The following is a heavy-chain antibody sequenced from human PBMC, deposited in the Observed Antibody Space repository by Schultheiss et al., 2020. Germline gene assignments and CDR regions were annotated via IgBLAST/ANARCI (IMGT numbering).Heavy chain of an antibody. CDR2: IYYSGST. V-gene: IGHV4-59*08. CDR1: GGSISSYY. CDR3: ARQGGSYDTSIDY. Sequence: SETLSLTSTVSGGSISSYYWSWIRQPPGKGLEWIGYIYYSGSTNYNPSLKSRVTISVDTSKNQFSLKLGSVTAADTAVYYCARQGGSYDTSIDYWGQGTLVTVSS. J-gene: IGHJ4*02. D-gene: IGHD3-16*01.